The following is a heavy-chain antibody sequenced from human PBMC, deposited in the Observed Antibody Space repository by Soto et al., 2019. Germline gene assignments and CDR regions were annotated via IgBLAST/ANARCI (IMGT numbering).Heavy chain of an antibody. CDR3: ARDLITMVRGVIIPPYYYYYGMDV. V-gene: IGHV1-18*04. J-gene: IGHJ6*02. CDR1: GYTFTSYG. Sequence: ASVKVSCKASGYTFTSYGISWVRPAPGQGLEWMGWISAYNGNTNYAQKLQGRVTMTTDTSTSTAYMELRSLRSDDTAVYYCARDLITMVRGVIIPPYYYYYGMDVWGQGTTVTVSS. CDR2: ISAYNGNT. D-gene: IGHD3-10*01.